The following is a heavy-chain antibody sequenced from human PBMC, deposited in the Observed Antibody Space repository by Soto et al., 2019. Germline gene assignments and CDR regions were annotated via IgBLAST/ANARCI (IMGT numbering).Heavy chain of an antibody. Sequence: SVKVSCKASGGTFSSYAISWVRQAPGQGLEWMGGIIPILGTANYAQKFQGRVTITADESTSTAYMELSSLRSEDTAVYYCARMLPTGGYYYYGMDVWGQGTTVTVSS. CDR3: ARMLPTGGYYYYGMDV. V-gene: IGHV1-69*13. J-gene: IGHJ6*02. CDR1: GGTFSSYA. D-gene: IGHD2-15*01. CDR2: IIPILGTA.